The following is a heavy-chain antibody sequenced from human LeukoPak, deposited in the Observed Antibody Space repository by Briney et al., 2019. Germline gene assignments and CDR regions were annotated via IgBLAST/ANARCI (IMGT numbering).Heavy chain of an antibody. CDR2: IYYSGST. V-gene: IGHV4-59*01. J-gene: IGHJ4*02. CDR3: ARGRFGESMFDF. CDR1: GGSISSYY. Sequence: SETLSLTCTVSGGSISSYYWSWIRQPPAKGLEWIGYIYYSGSTNYNPSLKSRVTISVDTSKNQFSLKLSSVTAADTAVYYCARGRFGESMFDFWGQGTLVTVSS. D-gene: IGHD3-10*01.